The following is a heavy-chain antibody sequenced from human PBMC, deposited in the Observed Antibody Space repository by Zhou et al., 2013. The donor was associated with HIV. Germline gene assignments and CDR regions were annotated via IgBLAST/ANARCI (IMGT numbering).Heavy chain of an antibody. D-gene: IGHD2-21*02. J-gene: IGHJ4*03. V-gene: IGHV1-2*02. CDR3: VRYGDYSPFDY. CDR1: GYTFTSYF. Sequence: QVQLLQSGADVKKPGASVTVSCKASGYTFTSYFIHWVRQAPGQGLEWLGWIHPNNGATKSAQKFLGRVTMTRDASINTAYLALSGLISNDTAVYYCVRYGDYSPFDYWGRGPGHRHL. CDR2: IHPNNGAT.